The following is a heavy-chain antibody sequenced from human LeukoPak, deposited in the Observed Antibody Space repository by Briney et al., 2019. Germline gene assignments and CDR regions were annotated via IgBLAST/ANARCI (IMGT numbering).Heavy chain of an antibody. J-gene: IGHJ4*02. CDR1: GGSISSGGYY. CDR2: IYYSGST. D-gene: IGHD3-9*01. V-gene: IGHV4-31*03. CDR3: ARVGEGYYDILTGYYKGLWFDY. Sequence: SQTLPLTCTVSGGSISSGGYYWSWIRQHPGKGLEWIGYIYYSGSTYYNPSLKSRVTISVDTSKNQFSLKLSSVTAADTAVYYCARVGEGYYDILTGYYKGLWFDYWGQGTLVTVSS.